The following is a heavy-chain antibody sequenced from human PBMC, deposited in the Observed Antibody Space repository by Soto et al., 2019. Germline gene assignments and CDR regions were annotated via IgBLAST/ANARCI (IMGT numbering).Heavy chain of an antibody. J-gene: IGHJ4*02. CDR3: ASPVVSYSSSVDY. Sequence: GGSLRLSCAASGFTFSSYWMSWVRQAPGKGLEWVANIKQDGSEKYYVDSVKGRFTISRDNAKNSLYLQMNSLRAEDTAVYYCASPVVSYSSSVDYWGQGTLVTVSS. CDR1: GFTFSSYW. D-gene: IGHD6-13*01. CDR2: IKQDGSEK. V-gene: IGHV3-7*01.